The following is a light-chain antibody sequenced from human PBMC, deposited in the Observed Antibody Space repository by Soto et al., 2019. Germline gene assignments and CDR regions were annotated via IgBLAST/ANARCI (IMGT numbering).Light chain of an antibody. CDR2: GNS. Sequence: QSVLTQPPSVSGAPGQRVTISCTGSSSNIGAGYDVHWYQQLPGTAPKLLIYGNSNRPSGVPDRFSGSKSGTSASLAITGLQAEDEADYYCQSYGSSLNGVVFGGGTKLTVL. CDR1: SSNIGAGYD. J-gene: IGLJ2*01. V-gene: IGLV1-40*01. CDR3: QSYGSSLNGVV.